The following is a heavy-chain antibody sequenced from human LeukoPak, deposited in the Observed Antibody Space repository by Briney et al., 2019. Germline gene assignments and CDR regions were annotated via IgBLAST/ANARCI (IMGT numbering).Heavy chain of an antibody. CDR3: ARVGWVYDSSGYPDY. V-gene: IGHV1-18*01. J-gene: IGHJ4*02. CDR2: ISAYNGNT. D-gene: IGHD3-22*01. Sequence: ASVKVSCKASGYTFTSYGISWVRQAPGQGLEWMGRISAYNGNTNYAQKLQGRVTMTTDTSTSTAYMELRSLRSDDTAVYYCARVGWVYDSSGYPDYWGQGTLVTVSS. CDR1: GYTFTSYG.